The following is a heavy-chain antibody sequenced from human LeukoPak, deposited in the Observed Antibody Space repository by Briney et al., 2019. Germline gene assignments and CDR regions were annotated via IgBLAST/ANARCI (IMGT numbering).Heavy chain of an antibody. CDR3: AKAMCHSVSALLLERHFDF. Sequence: GGSLRFSLRVLRFALPDTRLPACGQAPGKGLEWVSYISGSSIYTRYVDSVKGRFTISRDNSKTTVSLQMNSLTTDDTAVYYFAKAMCHSVSALLLERHFDFWGQGAPVIVSA. CDR2: ISGSSIYT. V-gene: IGHV3-23*01. CDR1: RFALPDTR. D-gene: IGHD1-1*01. J-gene: IGHJ4*02.